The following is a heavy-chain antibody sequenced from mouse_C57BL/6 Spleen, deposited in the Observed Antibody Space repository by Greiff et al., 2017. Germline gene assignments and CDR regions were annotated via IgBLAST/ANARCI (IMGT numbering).Heavy chain of an antibody. CDR3: AAGLLIESFGY. J-gene: IGHJ2*01. CDR1: GYAFTNYL. Sequence: QVQLKESGAELVRPGTSVTVSCKASGYAFTNYLIEWVKQRPGQGLEWIGVINPGSGGTNYNEKFKGKATLTADKSSSTAYMHLRSLTTEDSAVYFCAAGLLIESFGYWGQGTTLTVSS. CDR2: INPGSGGT. V-gene: IGHV1-54*01.